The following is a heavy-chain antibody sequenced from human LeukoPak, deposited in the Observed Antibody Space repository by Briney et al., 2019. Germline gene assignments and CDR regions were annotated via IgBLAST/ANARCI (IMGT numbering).Heavy chain of an antibody. CDR1: GGSISNYD. V-gene: IGHV4-4*09. Sequence: SETLPLTCTVSGGSISNYDWSWIRQPPGKGLEWIGYIYASGSTNYNPSLKSRVTISVDTSKNQFSLKLNSVTAADTALYYCARTMAAAGISNYYYYMDVWGKGTTVTVSS. J-gene: IGHJ6*03. CDR3: ARTMAAAGISNYYYYMDV. CDR2: IYASGST. D-gene: IGHD6-13*01.